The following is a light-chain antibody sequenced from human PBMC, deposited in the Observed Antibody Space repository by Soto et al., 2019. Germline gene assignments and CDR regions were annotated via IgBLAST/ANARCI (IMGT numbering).Light chain of an antibody. CDR2: AAS. V-gene: IGKV1-39*01. CDR1: QSISSS. Sequence: DIQMTQSPSSLSASVGDRVTITCRASQSISSSLNWYQLKPGQAPKLLIYAASSLQSGVPSRFSGSGSGTDFTLTICSLQLEDFATYYCHQTYSSPLTFGGGTKVDIK. CDR3: HQTYSSPLT. J-gene: IGKJ4*01.